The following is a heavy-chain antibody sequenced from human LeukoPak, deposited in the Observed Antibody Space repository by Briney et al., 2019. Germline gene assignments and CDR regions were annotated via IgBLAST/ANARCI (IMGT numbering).Heavy chain of an antibody. CDR3: ARDRYDSSGYFADY. J-gene: IGHJ4*02. CDR1: GGSISSYY. CDR2: IYTSGST. Sequence: SETLSLTCTVSGGSISSYYWSWIRQPAGKGLEWIGRIYTSGSTNYNPSLKSRVTMSVDTSKNQFSLKLSSVTAADTAVYYCARDRYDSSGYFADYWGQGTLVTVSS. V-gene: IGHV4-4*07. D-gene: IGHD3-22*01.